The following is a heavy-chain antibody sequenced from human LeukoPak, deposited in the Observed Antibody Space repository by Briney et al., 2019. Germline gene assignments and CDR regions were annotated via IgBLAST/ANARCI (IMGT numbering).Heavy chain of an antibody. CDR1: GYSFTNYA. Sequence: ASVKVSCKASGYSFTNYAMNWVRQAPGQGLEWMGWINTNTGNPTYAQGFTGRFVFSLDTSVSTAYLQISSLKAEGTAVYYCARNNADGEGRFSYWGQGTLVTVSS. J-gene: IGHJ4*02. CDR3: ARNNADGEGRFSY. CDR2: INTNTGNP. D-gene: IGHD3-10*01. V-gene: IGHV7-4-1*02.